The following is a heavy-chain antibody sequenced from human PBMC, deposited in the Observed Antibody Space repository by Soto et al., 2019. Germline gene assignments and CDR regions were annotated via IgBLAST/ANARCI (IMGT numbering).Heavy chain of an antibody. CDR1: GYSFTSYW. D-gene: IGHD2-8*02. J-gene: IGHJ6*02. V-gene: IGHV5-10-1*01. CDR3: ARRRSTGAMDV. Sequence: GESLKISCKGSGYSFTSYWISWVRQMPGKGLEWMGRIDPSDSYTNYSPSFQGRVTISADKTISTASLQWSSLKASDTAMYYCARRRSTGAMDVWGQGTTVTVSS. CDR2: IDPSDSYT.